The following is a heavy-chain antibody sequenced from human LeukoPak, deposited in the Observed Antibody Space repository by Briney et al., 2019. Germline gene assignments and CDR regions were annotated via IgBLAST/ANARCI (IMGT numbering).Heavy chain of an antibody. D-gene: IGHD3-22*01. CDR1: GFTFSDYY. CDR2: IYHSGST. CDR3: ARDSSGLRGHYFDY. J-gene: IGHJ4*02. Sequence: PGGSLTLSCAASGFTFSDYYMTWVRQAPGKGLEWIGYIYHSGSTYYNPSLKSRVTISVDRSKNQFSLKLSSVTAADTAVYYCARDSSGLRGHYFDYWGQGTLVTVSS. V-gene: IGHV4-30-2*01.